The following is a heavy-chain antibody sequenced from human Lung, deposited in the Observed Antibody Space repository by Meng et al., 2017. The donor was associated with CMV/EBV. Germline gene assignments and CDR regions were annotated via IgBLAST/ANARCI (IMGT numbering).Heavy chain of an antibody. V-gene: IGHV3-30*02. CDR3: ARDRAEELEP. CDR2: VRSDGSDE. CDR1: GFTFSSYW. Sequence: GGSLRLSCAASGFTFSSYWMHWVRQAPGKGLEWVASVRSDGSDEQYGDSVKGRFTISRDNSKNTLYLQMHSLRGEDTALYYCARDRAEELEPWGQGTLVTVAS. D-gene: IGHD1-1*01. J-gene: IGHJ5*02.